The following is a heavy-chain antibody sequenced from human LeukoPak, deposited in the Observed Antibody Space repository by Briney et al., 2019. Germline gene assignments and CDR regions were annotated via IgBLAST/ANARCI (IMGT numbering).Heavy chain of an antibody. CDR3: ARSVSGHLYYYYYYYMDV. Sequence: SETLSLTCTVSGGSISSHYWSWIRQPPGKGLEWIGYIYYGGSTNYNPSLKSRVTISVDTSKNQFSLKLSSVTAADTAVYYCARSVSGHLYYYYYYYMDVWGKGTTVTVSS. CDR1: GGSISSHY. V-gene: IGHV4-59*11. CDR2: IYYGGST. J-gene: IGHJ6*03. D-gene: IGHD6-19*01.